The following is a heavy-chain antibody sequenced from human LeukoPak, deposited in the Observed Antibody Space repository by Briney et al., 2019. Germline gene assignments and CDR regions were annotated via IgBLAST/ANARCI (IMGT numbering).Heavy chain of an antibody. CDR1: GGSFSGYY. CDR3: ASTPFNYDYIWGSYRCRRAFDI. V-gene: IGHV4-34*01. Sequence: PSETLSLTCAVYGGSFSGYYWSWIRQPPGKGLEWIGEINHSGSTNYNPSLRSRVTISVDTSKNQFSLKLSSVTAADTAVYYCASTPFNYDYIWGSYRCRRAFDIWGQGTMVTVSS. J-gene: IGHJ3*02. D-gene: IGHD3-16*02. CDR2: INHSGST.